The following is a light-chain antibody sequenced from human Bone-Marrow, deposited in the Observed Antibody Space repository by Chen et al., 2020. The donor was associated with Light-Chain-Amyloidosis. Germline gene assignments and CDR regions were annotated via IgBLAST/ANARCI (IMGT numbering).Light chain of an antibody. CDR2: GSS. J-gene: IGKJ4*01. Sequence: EIVLTQSPGTLSLSPGEGANLSCRASQTISSNYLTWYQQKFGQAPRLLIYGSSSRATGIPDRFTGSGSGTDLTLTINRLEPEDFTMYDCQQYGTSPLTFGGGTKVEIK. CDR3: QQYGTSPLT. CDR1: QTISSNY. V-gene: IGKV3-20*01.